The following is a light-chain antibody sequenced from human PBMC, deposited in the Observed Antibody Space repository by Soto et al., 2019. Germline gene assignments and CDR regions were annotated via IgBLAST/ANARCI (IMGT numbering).Light chain of an antibody. CDR3: SLYAARNNFHFV. CDR1: SSDVGGYNY. V-gene: IGLV2-8*01. Sequence: QSALTQPPSASGSPGQSVTISCTGTSSDVGGYNYVSWYQQYPGRAPKLMIYEVTKRPSGVPDRFSGSKSGNTASLTVSGLQAEDEAGYFRSLYAARNNFHFVFGGGAKLTVL. J-gene: IGLJ3*02. CDR2: EVT.